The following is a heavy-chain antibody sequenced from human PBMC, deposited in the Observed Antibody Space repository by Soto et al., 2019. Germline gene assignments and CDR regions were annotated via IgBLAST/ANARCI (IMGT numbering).Heavy chain of an antibody. CDR3: ARGASPGVYAPDY. D-gene: IGHD2-8*01. V-gene: IGHV1-69*13. J-gene: IGHJ4*02. CDR2: IIPIFGTA. Sequence: ASVKVSCKASGGTFSSYAISWVRQAPGQGLEWMGGIIPIFGTANYAQKFQGRVTITADESTSTAYMELSSLRSEDTAVYYCARGASPGVYAPDYWGQGTLVTVSS. CDR1: GGTFSSYA.